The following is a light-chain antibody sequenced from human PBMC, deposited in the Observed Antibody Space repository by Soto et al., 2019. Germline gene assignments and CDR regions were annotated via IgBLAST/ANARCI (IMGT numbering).Light chain of an antibody. CDR1: QGISNN. CDR2: AAS. CDR3: QKYNSAPWT. J-gene: IGKJ1*01. Sequence: DIQMTQSPSSLSASVGDRVTITCRASQGISNNLAWYQQKPGKVPKLLIYAASTLQSGVPSRFSGSGSGTDFTLTISSLQPEDVETYYCQKYNSAPWTLGQGTKVDIK. V-gene: IGKV1-27*01.